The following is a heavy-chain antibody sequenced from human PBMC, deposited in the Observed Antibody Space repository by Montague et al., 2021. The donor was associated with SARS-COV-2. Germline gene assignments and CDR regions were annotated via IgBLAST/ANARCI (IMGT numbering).Heavy chain of an antibody. D-gene: IGHD2-15*01. V-gene: IGHV4-4*07. CDR1: GDSISYFY. J-gene: IGHJ4*02. Sequence: SETLSLTCTVSGDSISYFYWSWIRQPAGKGLEWIGRVTASGSTNYNPSLNSRVNMSVDTSKNQFSLRLSPVTAADTAFYYCARDVVEAPGTFDSWGQGTLVTVSS. CDR2: VTASGST. CDR3: ARDVVEAPGTFDS.